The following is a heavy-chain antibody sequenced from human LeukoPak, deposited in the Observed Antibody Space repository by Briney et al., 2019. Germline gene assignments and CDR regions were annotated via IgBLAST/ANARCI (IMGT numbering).Heavy chain of an antibody. CDR1: GFTFRNFG. D-gene: IGHD2-2*01. CDR3: ARDYHGLDY. Sequence: GGSLRLSCAASGFTFRNFGLHWVRQAPGKGLEWVAVIWYDGNNKYYADSVKGRFTISRDNSKNTLYLQMKSLRAEDTAVYYCARDYHGLDYWGQGTLVTVSS. V-gene: IGHV3-33*01. CDR2: IWYDGNNK. J-gene: IGHJ4*02.